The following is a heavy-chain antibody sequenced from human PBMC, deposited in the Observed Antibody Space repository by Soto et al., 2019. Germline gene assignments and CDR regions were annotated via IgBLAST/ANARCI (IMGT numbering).Heavy chain of an antibody. J-gene: IGHJ4*02. CDR3: AKGRGGSVIITPRVDF. CDR2: ISGGGDTT. Sequence: EVQLLESGGGLVQPGGSLRLSCAASGFTFNNYAMTWVRQAPGKGLEWVAAISGGGDTTSYAESVKGRFTVSRDGSKNSLYLPMGSLRAADTALYSCAKGRGGSVIITPRVDFWGQGTLVTVSS. CDR1: GFTFNNYA. V-gene: IGHV3-23*01. D-gene: IGHD3-10*01.